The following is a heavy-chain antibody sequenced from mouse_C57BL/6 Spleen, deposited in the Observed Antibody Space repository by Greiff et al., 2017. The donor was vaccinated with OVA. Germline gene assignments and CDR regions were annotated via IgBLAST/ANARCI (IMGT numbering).Heavy chain of an antibody. V-gene: IGHV1-47*01. CDR2: FHPYNDDT. Sequence: VKLMESGAELVKPGASVKMSCKASGYTFTTYPIEWMKQNHGKSLEWIGNFHPYNDDTKYNEKFKGKATLTVEKSSSTVYLELSRLTSDDSAVYYCARGYCGSSYGFAYWGQGTLVTVSA. CDR3: ARGYCGSSYGFAY. CDR1: GYTFTTYP. D-gene: IGHD1-1*01. J-gene: IGHJ3*01.